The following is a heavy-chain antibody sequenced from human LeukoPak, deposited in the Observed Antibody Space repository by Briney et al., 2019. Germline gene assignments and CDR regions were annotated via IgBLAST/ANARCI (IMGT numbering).Heavy chain of an antibody. CDR2: IYYSGST. CDR1: GYFISNGYY. D-gene: IGHD2-21*02. Sequence: SETLSLTCAVSGYFISNGYYWGWIRQPPGKGLEYIGYIYYSGSTNYNPSLKSRSTISVDTSKNQFSLELTSVTAADTAVYYCARLTPPRGLTERYYFDYWGQGTLVIVSS. CDR3: ARLTPPRGLTERYYFDY. J-gene: IGHJ4*02. V-gene: IGHV4-38-2*01.